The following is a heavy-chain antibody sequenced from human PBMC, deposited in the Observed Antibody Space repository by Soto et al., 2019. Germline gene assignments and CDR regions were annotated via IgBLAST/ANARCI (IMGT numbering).Heavy chain of an antibody. D-gene: IGHD4-17*01. CDR2: IKQDGSEK. Sequence: GGSLRLSCAASGFTFSSYWMSWVRQAPGKGLEWVANIKQDGSEKYYVDSVKGRFTNSRDNAKNSLYLQMNSLRAEDTAVYYCARDYGDYYFDYWGQGTLVTVSS. V-gene: IGHV3-7*01. J-gene: IGHJ4*02. CDR3: ARDYGDYYFDY. CDR1: GFTFSSYW.